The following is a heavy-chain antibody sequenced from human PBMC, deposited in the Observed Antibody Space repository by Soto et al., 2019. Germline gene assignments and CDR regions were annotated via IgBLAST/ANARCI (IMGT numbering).Heavy chain of an antibody. Sequence: SETLSLTCKVSGTSVRHFYWSWIRQSAGKGLEWIGRIYSTGTTNFNPTLKSRLTMSMDMSKNQVSLNLTSGTAADTAVYYCVRARADFSSTYYHYFSVWGRGTLVTVSS. D-gene: IGHD6-13*01. V-gene: IGHV4-4*07. CDR3: VRARADFSSTYYHYFSV. J-gene: IGHJ2*01. CDR2: IYSTGTT. CDR1: GTSVRHFY.